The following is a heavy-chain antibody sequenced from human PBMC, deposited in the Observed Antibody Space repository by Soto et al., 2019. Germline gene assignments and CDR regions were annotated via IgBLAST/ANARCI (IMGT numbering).Heavy chain of an antibody. CDR1: GITLSSYA. D-gene: IGHD6-13*01. Sequence: GGSLRLSCAASGITLSSYAMSWVRQAPGKGPEWVSGISASGGSTYYADSVKGRFTISRDNSKNTLYLQMNSLRAEDTAVYYCARYAFIAAAGSNAEYFQHWGQGTLVTVSS. CDR3: ARYAFIAAAGSNAEYFQH. V-gene: IGHV3-23*01. CDR2: ISASGGST. J-gene: IGHJ1*01.